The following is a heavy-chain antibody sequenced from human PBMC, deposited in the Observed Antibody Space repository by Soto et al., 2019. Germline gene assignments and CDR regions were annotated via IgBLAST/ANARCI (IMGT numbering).Heavy chain of an antibody. V-gene: IGHV3-7*05. CDR3: ARDPPSYDILTGYYFWDGMDV. CDR2: IKQDGSEK. D-gene: IGHD3-9*01. J-gene: IGHJ6*02. CDR1: GSTFSSYW. Sequence: GGSLRLSCAASGSTFSSYWMSWVRQAPGKGLEWVANIKQDGSEKYYVDSVKGRFTISRDNAKNSLYLQMNSLRAEDTAVYYCARDPPSYDILTGYYFWDGMDVWGQGTTVTVSS.